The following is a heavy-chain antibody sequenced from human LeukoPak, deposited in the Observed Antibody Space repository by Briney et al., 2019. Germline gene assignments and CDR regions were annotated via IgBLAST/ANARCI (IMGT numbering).Heavy chain of an antibody. CDR1: GGTISSYS. Sequence: PSETLSLSCAVSGGTISSYSWSWIRQPPGKGLEWIGYIYYSGSTNYNPSLKSRVTISVDTSKNQFSLKLSSVTAADTAVYYCTREFCLANYWLGDWGQGTLVTVSS. CDR2: IYYSGST. CDR3: TREFCLANYWLGD. J-gene: IGHJ4*02. D-gene: IGHD3-9*01. V-gene: IGHV4-59*01.